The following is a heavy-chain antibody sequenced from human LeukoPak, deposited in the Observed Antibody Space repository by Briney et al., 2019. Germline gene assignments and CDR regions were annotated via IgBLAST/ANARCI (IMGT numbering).Heavy chain of an antibody. J-gene: IGHJ4*02. V-gene: IGHV3-23*01. CDR1: GFTFSTYA. Sequence: PGGSLRLSCAASGFTFSTYAMNWVRQAPGKGLEWVSTINHNGGNTYYADSVKGRFTISRDNSRNTLYLQMNSLRAEDTAVYYCAKDRSWYPYGFFDSWGQGTLVTVSS. D-gene: IGHD3-10*01. CDR2: INHNGGNT. CDR3: AKDRSWYPYGFFDS.